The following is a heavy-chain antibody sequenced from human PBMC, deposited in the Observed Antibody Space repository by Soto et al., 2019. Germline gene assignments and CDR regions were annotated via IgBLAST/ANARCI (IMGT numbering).Heavy chain of an antibody. J-gene: IGHJ6*02. D-gene: IGHD3-16*02. Sequence: SGPTLVNPSQTLTLTCTFSGFSLSSTGVGVAWIRQPPGKALEWLAVIYWDDDKRYSTSLKNRLTVSKDTSKNQVVPTMTNVAPADTATYYCAHGTFGGIIVAGAMDVWGQGTTVTVSS. CDR2: IYWDDDK. CDR3: AHGTFGGIIVAGAMDV. CDR1: GFSLSSTGVG. V-gene: IGHV2-5*02.